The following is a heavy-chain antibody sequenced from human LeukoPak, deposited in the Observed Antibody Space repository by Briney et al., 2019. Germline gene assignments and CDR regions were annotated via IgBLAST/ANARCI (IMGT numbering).Heavy chain of an antibody. V-gene: IGHV1-18*01. CDR2: ISAYNGNT. CDR3: ARGGYYDSSGYYRDY. J-gene: IGHJ4*02. D-gene: IGHD3-22*01. CDR1: GYTFTSYG. Sequence: GASVKVSCKASGYTFTSYGISWVRQAPGQGLEWMGWISAYNGNTNYAQKLQGRVTMTTDTSTSTAYMELRSLRSDDTAVYYCARGGYYDSSGYYRDYWGQGTLVTASS.